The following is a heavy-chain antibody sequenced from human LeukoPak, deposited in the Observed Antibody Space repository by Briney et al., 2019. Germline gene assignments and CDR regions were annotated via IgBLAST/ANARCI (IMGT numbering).Heavy chain of an antibody. CDR1: GFTFSDYY. V-gene: IGHV3-11*01. Sequence: GGSLRLSCAASGFTFSDYYMSWIRQAPGKGLEWVSYISSSGSTIYYADSVKGRFTISRDNAKNSLYLQMNSLRAEDTALYYCAKDILVGATTGFSDYWGQGTLVTVSS. D-gene: IGHD1-26*01. CDR3: AKDILVGATTGFSDY. CDR2: ISSSGSTI. J-gene: IGHJ4*02.